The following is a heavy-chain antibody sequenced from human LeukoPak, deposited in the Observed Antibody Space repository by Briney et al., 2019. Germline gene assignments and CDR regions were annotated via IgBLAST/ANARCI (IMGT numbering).Heavy chain of an antibody. CDR2: IHTSGST. CDR3: ARDIVYLIDEDYG. D-gene: IGHD4-17*01. V-gene: IGHV4-4*07. CDR1: GGSFNSYY. J-gene: IGHJ4*02. Sequence: SETLSLTCTVSGGSFNSYYWSWLRRPAGKGLEWIGRIHTSGSTDYSPSLQSRVTISVDMSKKQFSLNLSSVTAADTAVYYCARDIVYLIDEDYGWGQGTLVTVSS.